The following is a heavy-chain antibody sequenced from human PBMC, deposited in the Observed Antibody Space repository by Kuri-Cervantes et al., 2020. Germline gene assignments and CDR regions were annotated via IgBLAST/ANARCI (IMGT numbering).Heavy chain of an antibody. CDR3: ARDIYNFDY. D-gene: IGHD4-11*01. Sequence: GGSLRLSCVASGFTVSSSYMTWVRQAPGKGLEWVSYIDSGSYTMYYADSVKGRFTISRDNAKNSLFLQMDSLRDEDTAIYYCARDIYNFDYWGQGTLVTVSS. CDR1: GFTVSSSY. J-gene: IGHJ4*02. V-gene: IGHV3-48*02. CDR2: IDSGSYTM.